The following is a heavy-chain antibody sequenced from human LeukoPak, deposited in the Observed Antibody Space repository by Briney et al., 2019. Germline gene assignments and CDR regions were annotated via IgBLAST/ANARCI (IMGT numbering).Heavy chain of an antibody. CDR3: AGDSSGYYRFVASDI. CDR2: INHSGST. D-gene: IGHD3-22*01. Sequence: SETLSLTCAVYGGSFSNYYWSWIRQPPGKGLEWIGEINHSGSTNYNPSLKSRVTISIDTSKNQFSLKLSSVTAADTAVYYCAGDSSGYYRFVASDIWGQGQWSPSLQ. V-gene: IGHV4-34*01. J-gene: IGHJ3*02. CDR1: GGSFSNYY.